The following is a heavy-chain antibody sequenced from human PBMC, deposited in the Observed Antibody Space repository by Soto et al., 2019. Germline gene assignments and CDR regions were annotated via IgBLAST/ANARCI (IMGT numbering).Heavy chain of an antibody. CDR2: ISYDGSNK. Sequence: GGSLRLSCAASGFTFSSYAMHWVRQAPGKGLEWVAVISYDGSNKYYADSVKGRFTISRDNSKNTLYLQMNSLRAEDTAVYYCARARNYIVVVPAEGMDVWGQGTTVTVSS. D-gene: IGHD2-2*01. CDR3: ARARNYIVVVPAEGMDV. J-gene: IGHJ6*02. V-gene: IGHV3-30-3*01. CDR1: GFTFSSYA.